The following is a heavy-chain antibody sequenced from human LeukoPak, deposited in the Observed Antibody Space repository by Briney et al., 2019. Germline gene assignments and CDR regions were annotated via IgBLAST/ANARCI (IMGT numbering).Heavy chain of an antibody. CDR3: ARATLRLLRPSD. Sequence: LSETLSLTCTVSGGSISSGGYYWSWIRQHPGKGLEWIGYIYYSGSTYYNPSLKSRVTISVDTSKNQFSLKLSSVTAADTAVYYCARATLRLLRPSDWGQGTLVTVSS. J-gene: IGHJ4*02. CDR2: IYYSGST. CDR1: GGSISSGGYY. V-gene: IGHV4-31*03.